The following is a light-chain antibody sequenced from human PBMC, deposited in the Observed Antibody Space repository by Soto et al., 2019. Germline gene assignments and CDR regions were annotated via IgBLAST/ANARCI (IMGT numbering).Light chain of an antibody. CDR2: GAS. Sequence: DIQMTQSPSSLSASVGERVTITCRASQGISSYLAWFQQKPGKAPKSLIYGASSLQSGVPSRFSGSGSGTEFTLTISSLQPEDFATYYCQQYNSYSPGYTFGQGTKLEIK. CDR1: QGISSY. V-gene: IGKV1-16*01. J-gene: IGKJ2*01. CDR3: QQYNSYSPGYT.